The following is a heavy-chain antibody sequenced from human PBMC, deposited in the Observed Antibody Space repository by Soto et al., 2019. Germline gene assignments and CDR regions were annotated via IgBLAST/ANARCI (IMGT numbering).Heavy chain of an antibody. J-gene: IGHJ4*02. V-gene: IGHV3-33*01. CDR3: ARAGQRYYYGSGSYGTDFDY. CDR2: IWYDGSNK. CDR1: GFTFSSYG. Sequence: PGGSLRLSCAASGFTFSSYGMHWVRQAPGKGLEWVAVIWYDGSNKYYADSVKGRFTISRDNSKNTLYLQMNSLRAEDTAVYYCARAGQRYYYGSGSYGTDFDYWGQGT. D-gene: IGHD3-10*01.